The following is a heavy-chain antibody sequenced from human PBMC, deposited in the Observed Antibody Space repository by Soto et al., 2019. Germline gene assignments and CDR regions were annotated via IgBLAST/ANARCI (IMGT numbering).Heavy chain of an antibody. V-gene: IGHV4-59*01. J-gene: IGHJ4*02. CDR1: GGSISSDY. D-gene: IGHD3-9*01. Sequence: SETLSLTCTVSGGSISSDYWSWIRQPPGKGLEWIGYIHYSGRTNYNPSLKSRVTISIDMPNNQFSLKLTSVTTADTAVYYCARYDILTGRHDKFDFWGQGTLVTVSS. CDR2: IHYSGRT. CDR3: ARYDILTGRHDKFDF.